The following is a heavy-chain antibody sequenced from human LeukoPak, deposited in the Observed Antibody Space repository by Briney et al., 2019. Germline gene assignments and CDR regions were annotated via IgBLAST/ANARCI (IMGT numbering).Heavy chain of an antibody. CDR1: GFTFSSYP. J-gene: IGHJ4*02. D-gene: IGHD1-1*01. V-gene: IGHV3-23*01. CDR2: ISTDSTYT. CDR3: AKDRVRNSWKDY. Sequence: GRSLRLSCAASGFTFSSYPMSWVRQAPGKGLEWVSIISTDSTYTFYAHSVKGRFTISRDNSKNTLYLQMNSLRAEDTAVYYCAKDRVRNSWKDYWGQGTLVTVSS.